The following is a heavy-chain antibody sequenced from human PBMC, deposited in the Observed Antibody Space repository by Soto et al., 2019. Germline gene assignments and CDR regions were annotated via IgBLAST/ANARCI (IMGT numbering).Heavy chain of an antibody. CDR1: GYTFTTYD. CDR3: TRGTRVAAY. V-gene: IGHV1-8*01. D-gene: IGHD2-15*01. J-gene: IGHJ4*02. CDR2: VNPNSGNT. Sequence: QVQLVQSGAEVRKPGASVKVSCKASGYTFTTYDINWVRQATGQGLEWMGWVNPNSGNTGYAQKFQGRVTMTRNTSINTAYMELSSLRSEDTAVYYCTRGTRVAAYWGQGTLVTVSS.